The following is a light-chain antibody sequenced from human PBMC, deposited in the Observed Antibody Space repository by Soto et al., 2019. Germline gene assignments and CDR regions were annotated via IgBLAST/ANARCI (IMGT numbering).Light chain of an antibody. CDR2: DAS. CDR3: QQRTYWLA. Sequence: EIVLTQSPATLSLSPGERATLSCRASQNVSTYLAWYQQKPGQAPRLLIYDASNRATGIPARFSGSGSGTDLTLTISSLEPADFAVYYCQQRTYWLAFGPGTKVDIK. J-gene: IGKJ3*01. V-gene: IGKV3-11*01. CDR1: QNVSTY.